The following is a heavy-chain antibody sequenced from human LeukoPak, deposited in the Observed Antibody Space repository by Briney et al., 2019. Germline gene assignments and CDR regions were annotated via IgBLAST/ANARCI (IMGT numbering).Heavy chain of an antibody. CDR3: AKEGYYGSGSYPDH. D-gene: IGHD3-10*01. J-gene: IGHJ4*02. CDR1: GFTFSSYW. CDR2: INTDGSTI. V-gene: IGHV3-74*01. Sequence: GWSLRLSCAPSGFTFSSYWMHWVRQAPGKGLVWVSRINTDGSTITYADSVKGRFTISRDNVKNTLYLQMNSLRAEDTAVYYCAKEGYYGSGSYPDHWGQGTLVTVSS.